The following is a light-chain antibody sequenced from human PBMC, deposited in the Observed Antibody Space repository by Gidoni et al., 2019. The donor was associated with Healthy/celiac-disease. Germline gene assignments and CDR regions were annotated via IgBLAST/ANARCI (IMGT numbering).Light chain of an antibody. CDR3: CSYAGSSTWV. V-gene: IGLV2-23*01. Sequence: QSALTQPASVSGSPGQSITISCTGTSSDVGSYHLVSWYQQHPGKAPKLMIYEGSKRPSGVSNRFSGSKSGNTASLTISWLQAEDEADYYCCSYAGSSTWVFGGGTKLTVL. CDR2: EGS. J-gene: IGLJ3*02. CDR1: SSDVGSYHL.